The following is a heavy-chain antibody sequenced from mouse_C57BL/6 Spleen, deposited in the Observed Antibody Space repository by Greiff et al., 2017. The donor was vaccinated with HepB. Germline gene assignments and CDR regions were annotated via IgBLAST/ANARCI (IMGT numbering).Heavy chain of an antibody. Sequence: VQLQQPGAELVRPGSSVKLSCKASGYTFTSYWMHWVKQRPIQGLEWIGNIDPSDSETHYNQKFKDKATLTVDKSSSTAYMQHSSLTSEDSAVYYCARNHYSSRKVYYFDYWGQGTTLTVSS. J-gene: IGHJ2*01. CDR2: IDPSDSET. V-gene: IGHV1-52*01. CDR1: GYTFTSYW. D-gene: IGHD1-1*01. CDR3: ARNHYSSRKVYYFDY.